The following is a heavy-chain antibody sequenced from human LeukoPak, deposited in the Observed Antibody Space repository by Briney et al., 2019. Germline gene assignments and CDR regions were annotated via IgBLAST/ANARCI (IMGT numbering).Heavy chain of an antibody. CDR1: GFTFDDYA. CDR3: VRDWDHFDFDS. Sequence: GSLRLSCAASGFTFDDYAMHWVRQVPGKGLVWVSRIKGDGSHTIYADSVKGRFTISRDNAKNTLYLQMKSLRAEDTAVYYCVRDWDHFDFDSWGQGTLVTVSS. J-gene: IGHJ5*01. V-gene: IGHV3-74*01. D-gene: IGHD3-9*01. CDR2: IKGDGSHT.